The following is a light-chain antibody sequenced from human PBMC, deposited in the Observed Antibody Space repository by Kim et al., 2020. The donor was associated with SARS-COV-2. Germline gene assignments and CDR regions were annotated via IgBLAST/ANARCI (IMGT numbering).Light chain of an antibody. CDR1: QSISSY. CDR2: AAS. Sequence: DIQMTQSPSSLSASVGDRVTITCRASQSISSYLNWYQQKPGKAPKLLIYAASSLQSGAPSRFSGSGSGTDFTLTISSLQPEDFATCYCQQSHTAPLLTFGGGTKVDIK. V-gene: IGKV1-39*01. J-gene: IGKJ4*01. CDR3: QQSHTAPLLT.